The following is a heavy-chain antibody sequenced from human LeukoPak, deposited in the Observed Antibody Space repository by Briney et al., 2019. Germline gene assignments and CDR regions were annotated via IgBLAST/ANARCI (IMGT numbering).Heavy chain of an antibody. Sequence: SETLSLTCTVSGGSISSYYWSWIRQPPGKGLEWIGYIYYSGSTNYNPSLKSRVTMSVDTSKNQFSLKLSSVTAADTAVYYCARDQGGGWLRGFYFDYWGQGTLVTVSS. D-gene: IGHD5-12*01. CDR2: IYYSGST. CDR1: GGSISSYY. CDR3: ARDQGGGWLRGFYFDY. J-gene: IGHJ4*02. V-gene: IGHV4-59*01.